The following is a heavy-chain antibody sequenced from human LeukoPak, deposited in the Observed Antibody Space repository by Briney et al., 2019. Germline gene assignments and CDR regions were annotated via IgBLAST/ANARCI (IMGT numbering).Heavy chain of an antibody. V-gene: IGHV1-2*02. CDR2: INPNSGGT. J-gene: IGHJ5*02. CDR1: GYTFTGYY. D-gene: IGHD3-10*01. Sequence: ASVKVSCKASGYTFTGYYMHWVRQAPGQGLEWMGWINPNSGGTNYAQKFQGRVTMTRDTSISTAYMELSRLRSDDTAVYYCARDFVLWFGELSGFDPWGQGTLVTVSS. CDR3: ARDFVLWFGELSGFDP.